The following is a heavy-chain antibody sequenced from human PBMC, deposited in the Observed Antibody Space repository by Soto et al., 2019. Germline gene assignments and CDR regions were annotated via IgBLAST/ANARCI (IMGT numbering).Heavy chain of an antibody. CDR2: IFHTGAT. V-gene: IGHV4-39*01. J-gene: IGHJ4*02. CDR3: ARRRIVPTTNFDY. CDR1: GDSISSSSFY. Sequence: SETLSLTGTVSGDSISSSSFYWGWIRQPPGKGLEWIGHIFHTGATYQNPTLKSRLRMSVDTSKNQFSLNLNSVTATDTAVYYCARRRIVPTTNFDYWGQGTLVTVSS. D-gene: IGHD1-26*01.